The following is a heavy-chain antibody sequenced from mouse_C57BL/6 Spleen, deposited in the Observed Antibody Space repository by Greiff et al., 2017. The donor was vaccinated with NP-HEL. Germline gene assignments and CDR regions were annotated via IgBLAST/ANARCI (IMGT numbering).Heavy chain of an antibody. Sequence: VKLQQPGAELVMPGASVKLSCKASGYTFTSYWMHWVKQRPGQGLEWIGEIDPSDSYTNYNPQFKGKSTLTVDKSSSTAYMQLSSLTSEDSAVYYCATVGGTWFAYWGQGTLVTVSA. CDR3: ATVGGTWFAY. D-gene: IGHD1-1*02. CDR2: IDPSDSYT. J-gene: IGHJ3*01. V-gene: IGHV1-69*01. CDR1: GYTFTSYW.